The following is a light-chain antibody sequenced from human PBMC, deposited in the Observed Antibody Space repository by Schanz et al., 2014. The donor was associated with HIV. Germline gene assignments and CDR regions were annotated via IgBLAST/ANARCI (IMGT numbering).Light chain of an antibody. J-gene: IGLJ3*02. CDR1: SSNIGTNT. Sequence: QSVLTQPPSASGTPGQRVTISCSGSSSNIGTNTVNWHQQLPGTAPKLLIYSNSQRPSGVPDRFSGSKSGTSASLAISGLRFEDEADYYCAAWDDSLRGRVFGGGTKLTVL. CDR3: AAWDDSLRGRV. CDR2: SNS. V-gene: IGLV1-44*01.